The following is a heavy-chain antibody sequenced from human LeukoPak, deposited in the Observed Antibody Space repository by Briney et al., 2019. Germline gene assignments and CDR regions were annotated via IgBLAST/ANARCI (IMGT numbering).Heavy chain of an antibody. CDR2: VNHSGST. CDR1: GGSISSGDYY. D-gene: IGHD3-22*01. Sequence: SETLSLTCTVSGGSISSGDYYWSWIRQPPGKGLEWIGEVNHSGSTNYNPSLKSRVTISVDTSKNQFSLKLSSVTAADTAVYYCARPYYYDSSGYTRGNYYYMDVWGKGTTVTVSS. J-gene: IGHJ6*03. CDR3: ARPYYYDSSGYTRGNYYYMDV. V-gene: IGHV4-39*07.